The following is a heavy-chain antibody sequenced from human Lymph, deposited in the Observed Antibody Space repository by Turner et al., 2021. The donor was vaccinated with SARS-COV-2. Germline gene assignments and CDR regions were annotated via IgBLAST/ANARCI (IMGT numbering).Heavy chain of an antibody. CDR3: ARGLSGNYYFFDY. CDR2: ISYDGGNK. J-gene: IGHJ4*02. D-gene: IGHD1-26*01. V-gene: IGHV3-30-3*01. Sequence: QVQLVGSGGGVVQPWRSLDISFAASGFTFSSFAMHWVRQAPGKGLECVALISYDGGNKYYADTVKGRFTISRDNSKNTLYLHIDSVRAEDTAVYYCARGLSGNYYFFDYWGQGTLVTVSS. CDR1: GFTFSSFA.